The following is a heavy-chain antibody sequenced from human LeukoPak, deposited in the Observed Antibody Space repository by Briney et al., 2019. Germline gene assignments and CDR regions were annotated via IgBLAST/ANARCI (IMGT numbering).Heavy chain of an antibody. CDR2: ISYDGSNK. V-gene: IGHV3-30-3*01. D-gene: IGHD3-22*01. CDR1: GFTFSIYA. Sequence: ARSLRLSCAGSGFTFSIYAMHWGRQAPGKGLEWVAVISYDGSNKYYADSVKGRFTISRDNSKNTLYLQMNSLRAEDTAVYYCARGQYYYDTSGYYADYWGQGTLVTVSS. CDR3: ARGQYYYDTSGYYADY. J-gene: IGHJ4*02.